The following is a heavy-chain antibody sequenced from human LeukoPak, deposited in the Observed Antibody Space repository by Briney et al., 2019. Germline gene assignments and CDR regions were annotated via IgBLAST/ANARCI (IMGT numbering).Heavy chain of an antibody. Sequence: AGGSLRLSCAASGFTFSSHPRHWVRQAPGKGLEYVSRISSNGGSTYYADSVKGRFVISRDNSDNTMYLQMGSLRTEDMAVYYCARSSGSYGPFEFWGQGALVTVSS. CDR2: ISSNGGST. D-gene: IGHD1-26*01. J-gene: IGHJ4*02. CDR3: ARSSGSYGPFEF. CDR1: GFTFSSHP. V-gene: IGHV3-64*02.